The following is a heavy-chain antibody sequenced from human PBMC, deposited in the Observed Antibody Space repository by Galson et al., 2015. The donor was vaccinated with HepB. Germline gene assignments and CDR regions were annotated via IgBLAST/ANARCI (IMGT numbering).Heavy chain of an antibody. CDR3: ARGRKYEQLCGWLDA. J-gene: IGHJ5*02. CDR1: GFTFSSYA. V-gene: IGHV3-30*03. Sequence: SLRLSCAASGFTFSSYAMHWVRQAPGKGLEWVAVICYDGRKIRYADSVKGRFTISRDNSKNALYLQMNSLRAEDTAVYYCARGRKYEQLCGWLDAWGKGTPVTVSS. CDR2: ICYDGRKI. D-gene: IGHD2-2*01.